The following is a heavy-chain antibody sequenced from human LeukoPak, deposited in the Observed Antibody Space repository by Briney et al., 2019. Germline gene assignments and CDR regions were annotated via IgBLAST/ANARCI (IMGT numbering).Heavy chain of an antibody. CDR3: ARTPGDPRAENWFDP. CDR1: GYTFTSYG. CDR2: ISAYNGNT. V-gene: IGHV1-18*01. J-gene: IGHJ5*02. Sequence: ASVKVSCKASGYTFTSYGISWVRQAPGQGLEWMGWISAYNGNTNYAQKLQGRVTMTTDTSTSTAYMELSSLRSEDTAVYYCARTPGDPRAENWFDPWGQGTLVTVSS. D-gene: IGHD2-21*01.